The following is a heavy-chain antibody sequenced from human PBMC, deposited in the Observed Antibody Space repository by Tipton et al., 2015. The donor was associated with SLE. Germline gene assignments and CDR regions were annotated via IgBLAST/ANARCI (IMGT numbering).Heavy chain of an antibody. CDR2: IYYSGST. V-gene: IGHV4-59*01. CDR3: ARVTGHYGGYYFDY. D-gene: IGHD3-10*01. Sequence: TLSLTCTVSGGSISSYYWSWIRQPPGKGLEWIGYIYYSGSTNYNPSLKSRVTISGDTSKNQFSLKLNSVTAADTALYYCARVTGHYGGYYFDYWGQGTLVTVSS. CDR1: GGSISSYY. J-gene: IGHJ4*02.